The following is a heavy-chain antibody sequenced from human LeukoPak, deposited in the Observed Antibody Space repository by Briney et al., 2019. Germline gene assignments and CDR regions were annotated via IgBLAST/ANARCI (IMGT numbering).Heavy chain of an antibody. J-gene: IGHJ4*02. V-gene: IGHV3-23*01. CDR3: ARDTTYYDFWSGYPGNHFDY. CDR2: ISGTGGTT. D-gene: IGHD3-3*01. Sequence: GGTLRLSCAASGFTFSSYGMSWVRQAPGKGLEWVSAISGTGGTTYYADSVKGRFTISRDNSKNTLYLQMNSLRAEDTAVYYCARDTTYYDFWSGYPGNHFDYWGQGTLVTVSS. CDR1: GFTFSSYG.